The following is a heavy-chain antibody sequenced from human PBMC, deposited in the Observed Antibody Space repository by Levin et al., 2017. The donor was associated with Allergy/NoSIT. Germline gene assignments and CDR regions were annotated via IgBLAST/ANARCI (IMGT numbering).Heavy chain of an antibody. J-gene: IGHJ4*02. D-gene: IGHD2-2*01. V-gene: IGHV4-34*01. CDR3: ARQYCSSTSCYFDY. Sequence: PGGSLRLSCAVYGGSFSGYYWSWIRQPPGKGLEWIGEINHSGSTNYNPSLKSRVTISVDTSKNQFSLKLSSVTAADTAVYYCARQYCSSTSCYFDYWGQGTLVTVSS. CDR1: GGSFSGYY. CDR2: INHSGST.